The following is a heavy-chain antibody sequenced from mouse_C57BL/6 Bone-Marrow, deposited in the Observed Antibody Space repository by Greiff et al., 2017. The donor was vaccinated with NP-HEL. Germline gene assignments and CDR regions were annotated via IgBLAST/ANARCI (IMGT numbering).Heavy chain of an antibody. CDR1: GFTFSDYG. Sequence: EVKLMESGGGLVQPGGSLKLSCAASGFTFSDYGMAWVRQAPRKGPEWVAFISNLAYSIYYADTVTGRFTISRENAKNTLYLEMSSLRSEDTAMYYCARRGNYYFDYWGQGTTLTVSS. J-gene: IGHJ2*01. D-gene: IGHD2-1*01. CDR3: ARRGNYYFDY. V-gene: IGHV5-15*01. CDR2: ISNLAYSI.